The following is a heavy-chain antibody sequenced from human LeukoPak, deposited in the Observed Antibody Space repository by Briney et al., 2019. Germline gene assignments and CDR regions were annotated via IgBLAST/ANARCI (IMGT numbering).Heavy chain of an antibody. CDR2: IYHSGST. CDR3: ARHEFMTGDFDY. V-gene: IGHV4-59*08. J-gene: IGHJ4*02. Sequence: PSETLSLTCTVSSSSISGYYWSWIRQPPGKGLEWIGYIYHSGSTNYNSSLKSRVTISVDTSKNQFSLKLSSVTAADTAVYYCARHEFMTGDFDYWGQGTLVTVSS. D-gene: IGHD3-9*01. CDR1: SSSISGYY.